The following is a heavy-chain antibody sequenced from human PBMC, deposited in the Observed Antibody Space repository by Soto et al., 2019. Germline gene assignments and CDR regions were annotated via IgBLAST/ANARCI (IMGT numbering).Heavy chain of an antibody. Sequence: GGSLRLSCAVCGFTFSNYWMHWLRQASGKGLVWVSRLKSDGSGTMYADSVKGRLTISRDNSKNTLYLQMNSLRPEDTAVYYCAIQGVGTGVWYFVNWGQGSLVTVAS. CDR3: AIQGVGTGVWYFVN. J-gene: IGHJ4*02. D-gene: IGHD5-18*01. CDR1: GFTFSNYW. V-gene: IGHV3-74*03. CDR2: LKSDGSGT.